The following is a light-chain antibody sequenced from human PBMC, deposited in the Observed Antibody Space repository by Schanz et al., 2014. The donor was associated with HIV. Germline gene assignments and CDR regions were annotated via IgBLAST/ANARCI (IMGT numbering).Light chain of an antibody. CDR2: DVS. V-gene: IGLV2-14*02. CDR3: NSYTSSSTLV. CDR1: SSNIGTYDL. J-gene: IGLJ2*01. Sequence: QSALTQPTSVSGSPGQSITISCTGTSSNIGTYDLVSWYQQHPGKAPKLMIYDVSSRPSGVSNRFSGSKSGNTASLTISGLQAEDEADYYCNSYTSSSTLVFGGGTKLTVL.